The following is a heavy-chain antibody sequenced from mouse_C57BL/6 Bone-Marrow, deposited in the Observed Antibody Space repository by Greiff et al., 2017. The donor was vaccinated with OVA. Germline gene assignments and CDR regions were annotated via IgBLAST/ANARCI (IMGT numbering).Heavy chain of an antibody. J-gene: IGHJ2*01. V-gene: IGHV1-61*01. CDR2: IYPSDSET. CDR1: GNTFTGYG. CDR3: ATDY. Sequence: QVQLQQPGPERGRPGSSVKLSCKASGNTFTGYGMDWVNHRPGKGLEWIGNIYPSDSETHYNKKFKDKATLTVDKSSSTAYMQLSSLTSEDSAVYYCATDYWGQGTTLTVSS.